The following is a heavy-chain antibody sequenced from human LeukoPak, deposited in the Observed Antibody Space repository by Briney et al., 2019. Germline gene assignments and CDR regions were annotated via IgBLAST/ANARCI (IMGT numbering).Heavy chain of an antibody. CDR2: IYYDGST. V-gene: IGHV4-39*07. CDR1: GGSITITNYY. Sequence: SETLSLTCTVSGGSITITNYYWGCILQPPGKGLECVGNIYYDGSTYYNPSLKSRVTISVDTSKNQFSLKLSSVTAADTAIYYCARDLGSWPHVTLDIWGHGTLVTVSS. J-gene: IGHJ3*02. D-gene: IGHD3-16*01. CDR3: ARDLGSWPHVTLDI.